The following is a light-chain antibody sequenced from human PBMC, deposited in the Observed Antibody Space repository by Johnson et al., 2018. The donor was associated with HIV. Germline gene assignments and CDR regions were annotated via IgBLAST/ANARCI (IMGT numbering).Light chain of an antibody. J-gene: IGLJ1*01. V-gene: IGLV1-51*02. Sequence: QSVLTQPPSVSAAPGQKVTISFSVRSSDMGNYAISWYQQLPGTVPKLLMYENNQRPSGIPDRFSGSKSGTSATLGITGLQTGDEADYYCGTWDTSLSAYVFGTGTKVTVL. CDR2: ENN. CDR1: SSDMGNYA. CDR3: GTWDTSLSAYV.